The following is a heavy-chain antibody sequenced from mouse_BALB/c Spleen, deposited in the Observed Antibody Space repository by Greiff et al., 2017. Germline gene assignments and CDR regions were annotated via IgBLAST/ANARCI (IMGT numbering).Heavy chain of an antibody. CDR1: GFTFSSFG. D-gene: IGHD1-1*01. CDR2: ISSGSSTI. J-gene: IGHJ4*01. V-gene: IGHV5-17*02. CDR3: ARSYYYGRGAMDY. Sequence: EVKLMESGGGLVQPGGSRKLSCAASGFTFSSFGMHWVRQAPEKGLEWVAYISSGSSTIYYADTVKGRFTISRDNPKNTLFLQMTSLRSEDTAMYYCARSYYYGRGAMDYWGQGTSVTVSS.